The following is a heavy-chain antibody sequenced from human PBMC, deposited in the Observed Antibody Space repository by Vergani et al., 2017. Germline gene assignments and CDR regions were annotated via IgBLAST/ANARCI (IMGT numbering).Heavy chain of an antibody. J-gene: IGHJ4*02. CDR2: IYYSGST. CDR3: ARGQRSTDCSSTSCYDGVFDY. CDR1: GGSISSSSYY. V-gene: IGHV4-39*07. Sequence: QLQLQESGPGLVKPSETLSLTCTVSGGSISSSSYYWGWIRQPPGKGLEWIGSIYYSGSTNYNPSLKGRVTISVDTSKNQFSLNRSSVTAADTAVYYCARGQRSTDCSSTSCYDGVFDYWGQGTLVTVSS. D-gene: IGHD2-2*01.